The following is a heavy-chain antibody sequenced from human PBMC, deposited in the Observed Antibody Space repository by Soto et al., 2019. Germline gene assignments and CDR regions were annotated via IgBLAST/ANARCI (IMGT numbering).Heavy chain of an antibody. V-gene: IGHV4-4*07. Sequence: SETLSLTCTVSGASITNYCWSWIRQTAGKGLEWIGRICSSEATLYSPSLESRVTMSVDTSKNQLALKLSSVTAADSAVYFCARLPWDTSGLYYFDYWGQGTLVTVSS. CDR1: GASITNYC. D-gene: IGHD3-22*01. J-gene: IGHJ4*02. CDR3: ARLPWDTSGLYYFDY. CDR2: ICSSEAT.